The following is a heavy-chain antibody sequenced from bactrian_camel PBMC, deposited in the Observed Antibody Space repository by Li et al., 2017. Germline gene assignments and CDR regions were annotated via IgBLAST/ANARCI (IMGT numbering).Heavy chain of an antibody. CDR1: EYGFCDYE. D-gene: IGHD1*01. Sequence: QVQLVESGGGSVQAGGSLRLSCEVPEYGFCDYEMSWYRQAPEKEREFVPVITSDGGTRYAVSVEGRFTISRDKAKNTVYLQMNNLKPEDTAVYSCATVLQGTLCRWENFGYWGQGTQVTVS. V-gene: IGHV3S53*01. J-gene: IGHJ6*01. CDR2: ITSDGGT. CDR3: ATVLQGTLCRWENFGY.